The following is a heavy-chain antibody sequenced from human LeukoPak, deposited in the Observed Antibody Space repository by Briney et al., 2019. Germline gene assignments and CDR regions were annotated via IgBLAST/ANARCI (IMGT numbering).Heavy chain of an antibody. D-gene: IGHD6-19*01. CDR2: ISGTGDTT. V-gene: IGHV3-23*01. CDR3: AKTTVGYSSGRYPGWPADC. J-gene: IGHJ4*02. Sequence: GGSLRLSCAASGFTFSSYAMSWVRQAPGKGLEWVSVISGTGDTTYYADSVKGRFTISRDNSKNTVYLQMNSLTADDTAIYYCAKTTVGYSSGRYPGWPADCWGQGTLVTVSS. CDR1: GFTFSSYA.